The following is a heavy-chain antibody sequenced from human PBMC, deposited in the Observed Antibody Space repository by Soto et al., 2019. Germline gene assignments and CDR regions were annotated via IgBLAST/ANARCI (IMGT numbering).Heavy chain of an antibody. J-gene: IGHJ4*02. CDR1: GFTFSSYA. D-gene: IGHD6-19*01. CDR2: ISGSGGST. V-gene: IGHV3-23*01. CDR3: SKVTVARSGWPFDY. Sequence: EVQLLESGGGLVQTGGSLRLSCAASGFTFSSYAMSWVRQAPGKGLEGVSAISGSGGSTYYADSVKGRFTISRDNSKKTLSLQKNILSAEDTAVYYCSKVTVARSGWPFDYWGQGTMVTVSS.